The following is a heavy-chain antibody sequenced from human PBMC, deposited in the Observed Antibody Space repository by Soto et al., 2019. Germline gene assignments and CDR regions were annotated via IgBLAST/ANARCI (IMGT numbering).Heavy chain of an antibody. CDR2: ISDNGGRT. Sequence: EVQLLESGGGLVQPGGSLRLSCAASGFTFSTYAMSWVRQAPGKGLEWVSVISDNGGRTYYADSVKGRFTISRDNSKNTRYLQMNSLRAEDTAVYYCAKYLRYCSTTSCFRYGMDVWGQGTTATVSS. J-gene: IGHJ6*02. CDR3: AKYLRYCSTTSCFRYGMDV. V-gene: IGHV3-23*01. D-gene: IGHD2-2*01. CDR1: GFTFSTYA.